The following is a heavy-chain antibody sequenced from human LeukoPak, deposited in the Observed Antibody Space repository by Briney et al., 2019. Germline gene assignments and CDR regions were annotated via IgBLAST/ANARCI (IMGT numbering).Heavy chain of an antibody. D-gene: IGHD3-22*01. Sequence: GRSLRLSCAASGFTFDDYAMHWVRQAPGKGLEWVSGISWNSGSIGYADSVKGRFTISRDNAKNSLYLQMNSLRAEDTALYYCAKGASGYYSGYWFDPWGQGTLVTVSS. CDR1: GFTFDDYA. CDR2: ISWNSGSI. J-gene: IGHJ5*02. V-gene: IGHV3-9*01. CDR3: AKGASGYYSGYWFDP.